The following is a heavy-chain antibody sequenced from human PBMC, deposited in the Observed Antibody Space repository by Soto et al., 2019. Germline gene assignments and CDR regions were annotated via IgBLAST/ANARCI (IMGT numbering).Heavy chain of an antibody. J-gene: IGHJ6*03. V-gene: IGHV4-59*01. Sequence: SETLSLTCTVSGGSISSYYWSWIRQPPGKGLEWIGYIYYSGSTNYNPSLKSRVTISVDTSKNQFSLKLSSVTAADTAVYYCAREGGGRREQRVRYYYYYMDVWGKGTTVTVSS. CDR1: GGSISSYY. CDR3: AREGGGRREQRVRYYYYYMDV. D-gene: IGHD6-6*01. CDR2: IYYSGST.